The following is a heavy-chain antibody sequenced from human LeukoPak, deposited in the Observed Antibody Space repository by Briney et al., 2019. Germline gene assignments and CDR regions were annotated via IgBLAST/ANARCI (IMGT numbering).Heavy chain of an antibody. CDR2: ISGSGGST. V-gene: IGHV3-23*01. J-gene: IGHJ3*02. Sequence: GGSLRLSCATSEFNFNSYGMTWVRQAPGKGLEWVSCISGSGGSTQYADSVQGRFTISRDNSKNTLYLQMNSLRAEDTAVFYCAKDPNGDYIGTFDIWGQGTMVTVSS. CDR1: EFNFNSYG. CDR3: AKDPNGDYIGTFDI. D-gene: IGHD4-17*01.